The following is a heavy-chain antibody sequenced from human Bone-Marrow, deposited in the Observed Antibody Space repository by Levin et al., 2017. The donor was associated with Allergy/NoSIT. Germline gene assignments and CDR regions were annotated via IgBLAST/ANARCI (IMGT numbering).Heavy chain of an antibody. CDR2: IFFDGSKT. CDR1: GFTFSAYG. Sequence: GGSLRLSCAASGFTFSAYGMHWVRQAPGKGLEWMAVIFFDGSKTYYADSVKGRFTISRDNSENTLYLQMNSLRREDTAVYYCAKDRDYSGSGRGFDYWGQGTLVTVSS. V-gene: IGHV3-30*18. CDR3: AKDRDYSGSGRGFDY. D-gene: IGHD3-10*01. J-gene: IGHJ4*02.